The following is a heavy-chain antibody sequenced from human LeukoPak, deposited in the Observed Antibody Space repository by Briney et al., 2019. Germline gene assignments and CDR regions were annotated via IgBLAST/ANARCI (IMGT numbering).Heavy chain of an antibody. D-gene: IGHD3-10*01. CDR2: ISPTGGT. V-gene: IGHV4-4*09. J-gene: IGHJ4*02. CDR3: ARRSVTRWYYSD. Sequence: SETLSLTCSVSGGSISSYYWSWIRQPPGKGLEWIGYISPTGGTNYNPSLTGRVTVSVDTSKNLFSLILDPVTAADTAVYFCARRSVTRWYYSDWGQGILVTVSS. CDR1: GGSISSYY.